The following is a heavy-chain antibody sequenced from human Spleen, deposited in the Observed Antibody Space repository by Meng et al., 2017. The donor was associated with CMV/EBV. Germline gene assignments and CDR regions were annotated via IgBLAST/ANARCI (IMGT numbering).Heavy chain of an antibody. CDR3: ARVRRWRGIAPWGFDY. V-gene: IGHV4-39*07. D-gene: IGHD6-13*01. J-gene: IGHJ4*02. CDR1: GGSISSSSYY. Sequence: SETLSLTCTVSGGSISSSSYYWGWIRQPPGKGLEWIGSIYYSGSTYYNPSLKSRVTISVDTSKNQFSLKLSSVTAADTAVYYCARVRRWRGIAPWGFDYWGQGTLVTVSS. CDR2: IYYSGST.